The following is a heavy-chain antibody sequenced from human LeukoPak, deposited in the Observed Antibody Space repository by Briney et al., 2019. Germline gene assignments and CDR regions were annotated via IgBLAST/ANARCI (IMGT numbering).Heavy chain of an antibody. CDR3: TRSSSSGWYGGDY. CDR1: GFTFSSYE. CDR2: ISSSGSTI. J-gene: IGHJ4*02. D-gene: IGHD6-19*01. Sequence: PGGSLRLSCAASGFTFSSYEMNWVRQAPGKGLEWVSYISSSGSTIYYADSVKGRFTISRDNAKNSLYLQMNSLRAEDTAVYYCTRSSSSGWYGGDYWGQGTLVTVSS. V-gene: IGHV3-48*03.